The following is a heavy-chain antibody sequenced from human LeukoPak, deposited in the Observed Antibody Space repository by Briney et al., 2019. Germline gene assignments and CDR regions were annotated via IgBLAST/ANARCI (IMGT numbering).Heavy chain of an antibody. J-gene: IGHJ4*02. V-gene: IGHV4-30-4*08. Sequence: PSQTLSLTCTVSGGSISSGDYYWSWIRQPPGKGLEWIGEINHSGSTNYNPSLKSRVTISVDTSKNQFSLKLSSVTAADTAVYYCARGRYYGSGSYPIRRGSYYFDYWGQGTLVTVSS. D-gene: IGHD3-10*01. CDR3: ARGRYYGSGSYPIRRGSYYFDY. CDR2: INHSGST. CDR1: GGSISSGDYY.